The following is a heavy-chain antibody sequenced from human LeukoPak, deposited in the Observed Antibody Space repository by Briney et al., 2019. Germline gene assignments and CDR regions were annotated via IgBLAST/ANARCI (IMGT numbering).Heavy chain of an antibody. Sequence: GGSLRLSCAASGFTVSSNYMSWVRQAPGKGLEWVSVIYSGGSTYYADSVKGRFTISRHNSKNTLYLQMNSLRAEDTAVYYCAKDAGVLRYFDWLLRSYGMDVWGQGTTVTVSS. CDR3: AKDAGVLRYFDWLLRSYGMDV. CDR2: IYSGGST. CDR1: GFTVSSNY. V-gene: IGHV3-53*01. D-gene: IGHD3-9*01. J-gene: IGHJ6*02.